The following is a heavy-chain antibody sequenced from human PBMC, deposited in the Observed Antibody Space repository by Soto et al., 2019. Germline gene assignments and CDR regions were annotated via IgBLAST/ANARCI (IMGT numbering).Heavy chain of an antibody. J-gene: IGHJ4*02. Sequence: QVQLEESGGGVVQPGRSLRLSCAASGFTFSRYVLHWVRQAPGKGLEWVAVISYDGSHTYHADSVKGRFTISRDNSKNTVFLQMNSLRAEDTAVYFCARGKRVYKETALTAFDNWGQGTLVTVSS. CDR1: GFTFSRYV. V-gene: IGHV3-30-3*01. D-gene: IGHD5-18*01. CDR3: ARGKRVYKETALTAFDN. CDR2: ISYDGSHT.